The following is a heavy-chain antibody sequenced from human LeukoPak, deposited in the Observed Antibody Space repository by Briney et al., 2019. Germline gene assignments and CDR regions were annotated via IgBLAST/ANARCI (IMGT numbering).Heavy chain of an antibody. V-gene: IGHV3-48*03. CDR3: ARGGSLGY. CDR2: ISSSGSAI. J-gene: IGHJ4*02. Sequence: GGSLRLSCAASGFTFSSYEMKWVRQAPGKGREWVSKISSSGSAIYYADSVKGRFTISRDNAKSRLYLQMNSLRAEDTAVYYCARGGSLGYWGQGTLVTVSS. CDR1: GFTFSSYE. D-gene: IGHD6-19*01.